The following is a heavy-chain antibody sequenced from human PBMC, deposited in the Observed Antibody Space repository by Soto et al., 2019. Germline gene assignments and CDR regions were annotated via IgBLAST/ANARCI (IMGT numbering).Heavy chain of an antibody. J-gene: IGHJ4*02. CDR1: GFTFDDYA. V-gene: IGHV3-9*01. CDR3: AKDILDSSGWPSTFDY. Sequence: EVQLVESGGGLVQPGRSLRLSCAASGFTFDDYAMHWVRQAPGKGLEWVSGISWNSGSIGYADSVKGRFTISRDNAKNSLYLQMNSLRAEDTALYYCAKDILDSSGWPSTFDYWGQGTLVTVSS. CDR2: ISWNSGSI. D-gene: IGHD6-19*01.